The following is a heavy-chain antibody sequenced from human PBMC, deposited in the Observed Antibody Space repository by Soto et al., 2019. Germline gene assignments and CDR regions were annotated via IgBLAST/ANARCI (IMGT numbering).Heavy chain of an antibody. J-gene: IGHJ6*03. CDR3: ARLFHYSRYDYIWGSYRPEGDYNGYYYYMDV. D-gene: IGHD3-16*02. V-gene: IGHV5-51*01. CDR2: IYPGDSDT. Sequence: GESLKISCKGSGYSFTSYWIGWVRQMPGKGLEWMGIIYPGDSDTRYSPSFQGQVTISADKSISTAYLQWSSLKASDTAMYYCARLFHYSRYDYIWGSYRPEGDYNGYYYYMDVWGKGTTVTVSS. CDR1: GYSFTSYW.